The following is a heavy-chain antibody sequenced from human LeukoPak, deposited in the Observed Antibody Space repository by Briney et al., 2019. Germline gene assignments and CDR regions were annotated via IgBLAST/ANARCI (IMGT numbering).Heavy chain of an antibody. V-gene: IGHV3-7*01. CDR2: IKQDGSEK. CDR3: ARDSLPYGMDV. D-gene: IGHD3-16*01. J-gene: IGHJ6*02. Sequence: GGSLRLSCAASGFTFSSYWMSWVRQAPGKGLEGVANIKQDGSEKYYVDSVTGRFTISRDNAKNSLYLQMNSLRAEATAVYYCARDSLPYGMDVWGQGTTVTVSS. CDR1: GFTFSSYW.